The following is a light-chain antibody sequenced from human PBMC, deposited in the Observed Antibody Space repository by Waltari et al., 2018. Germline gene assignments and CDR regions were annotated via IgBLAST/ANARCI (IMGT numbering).Light chain of an antibody. V-gene: IGKV3-15*01. J-gene: IGKJ1*01. CDR2: GAS. Sequence: ETVMTQFPATLSVSPGDRVSLSCRASQSVGSNLAWYQERPGQAPRLLIYGASTRATGIPARFSGSGSGTEFTLTISSLQSEDFAVYYCQQYTYWPPGTFGQGTKVEIK. CDR1: QSVGSN. CDR3: QQYTYWPPGT.